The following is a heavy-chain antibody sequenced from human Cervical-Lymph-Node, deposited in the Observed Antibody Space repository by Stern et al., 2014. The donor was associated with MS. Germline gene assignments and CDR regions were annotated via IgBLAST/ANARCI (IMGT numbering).Heavy chain of an antibody. D-gene: IGHD3-22*01. CDR2: ISWNSGSI. J-gene: IGHJ4*02. CDR3: AKDDTYYYDSSGYCFDY. Sequence: VQLVESGGGLVQPGRSLRLSCAASGFTFDDYAMHWVRQAPGKGLEWVSGISWNSGSIGYADSVKGRFTISRDNAKNSLYLQMNSLRAEDTAMYYCAKDDTYYYDSSGYCFDYWGQGTLVTVSS. CDR1: GFTFDDYA. V-gene: IGHV3-9*01.